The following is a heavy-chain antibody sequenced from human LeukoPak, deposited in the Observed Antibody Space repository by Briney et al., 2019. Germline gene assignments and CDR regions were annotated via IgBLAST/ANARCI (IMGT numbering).Heavy chain of an antibody. Sequence: SETLSLTCTVSGGSISSGSYYWSWIRQPAGKGLEWIGRIYTSGSTNYNPSLKSRVTMSVDTSKNQFSLKLSSVTAADTAVYYCAREGSDYYGSGSYYRSYYYYMGVWGKGTTVTVSS. CDR3: AREGSDYYGSGSYYRSYYYYMGV. D-gene: IGHD3-10*01. CDR2: IYTSGST. CDR1: GGSISSGSYY. J-gene: IGHJ6*03. V-gene: IGHV4-61*02.